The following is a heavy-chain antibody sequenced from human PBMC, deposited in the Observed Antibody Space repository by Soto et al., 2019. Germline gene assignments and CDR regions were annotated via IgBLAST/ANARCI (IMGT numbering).Heavy chain of an antibody. CDR2: IKSKPDGGTT. CDR3: TTDAKYYFDD. CDR1: GFTFANAW. J-gene: IGHJ4*02. Sequence: EVQLVESGGGLVNPGGSLRLSCAASGFTFANAWMSWDRQAPGKGLEWVGRIKSKPDGGTTDYAAPVTGRLTISRDDSTNTLSLQMNSLKIEDTAVYYCTTDAKYYFDDGGKGTLVTVSS. V-gene: IGHV3-15*01.